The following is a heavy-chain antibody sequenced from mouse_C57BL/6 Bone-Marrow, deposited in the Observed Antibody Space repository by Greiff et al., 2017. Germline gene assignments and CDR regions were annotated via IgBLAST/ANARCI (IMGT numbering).Heavy chain of an antibody. CDR2: ILPGSGST. Sequence: VQLQQPGAELVMPGASVKLSCKATGYTFTGYWIEWVKQRPGHGLEWIGEILPGSGSTNYNEKIKGKATFTADTSSNTAYMQLSSLTTEDSAIYYCARGGYYGPWYFDVWGTGTTVTVSS. J-gene: IGHJ1*03. V-gene: IGHV1-9*01. CDR1: GYTFTGYW. CDR3: ARGGYYGPWYFDV. D-gene: IGHD1-1*01.